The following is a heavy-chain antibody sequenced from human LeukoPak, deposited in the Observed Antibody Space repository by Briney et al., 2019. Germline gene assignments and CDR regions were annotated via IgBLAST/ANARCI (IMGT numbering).Heavy chain of an antibody. D-gene: IGHD6-19*01. CDR2: ISGSGDSDST. J-gene: IGHJ5*02. CDR3: AKADSSGWYESNWFDP. CDR1: GFTFSSYA. V-gene: IGHV3-23*01. Sequence: GGSLRLSCAASGFTFSSYAMSWVRQAPGKGLEWVSGISGSGDSDSTYYADSVRGRFTISRDNSRNTLYLQMSSLRAEDTAVYYCAKADSSGWYESNWFDPWGQGTLVTVSS.